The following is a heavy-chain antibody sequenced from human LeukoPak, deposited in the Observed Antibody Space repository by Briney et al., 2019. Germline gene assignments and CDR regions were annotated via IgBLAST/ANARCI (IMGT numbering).Heavy chain of an antibody. CDR2: INHSGST. Sequence: SETLSLTCAVYGGSFSGYYWSWIRQPPGKGLEWIGEINHSGSTNYNPSLKSRVTISVDTSKNQFSLKLSSVTAADTAVYYRASNGDDFWSGYSDYWGQGTLVTVSS. CDR3: ASNGDDFWSGYSDY. V-gene: IGHV4-34*01. D-gene: IGHD3-3*01. J-gene: IGHJ4*02. CDR1: GGSFSGYY.